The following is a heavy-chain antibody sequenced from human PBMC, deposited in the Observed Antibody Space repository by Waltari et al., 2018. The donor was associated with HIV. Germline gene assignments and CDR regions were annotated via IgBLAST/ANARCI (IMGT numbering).Heavy chain of an antibody. J-gene: IGHJ6*02. CDR3: ARDLGASNNYYYGMDV. CDR2: ISSSGSYI. V-gene: IGHV3-21*01. Sequence: EVQLVESGGGLVKPGGSLRLSCASSGFTFSISSMNWFRPAPGKGLEGVSAISSSGSYIYYKDSVKGRFTISRDNSLYLQMNSLRADDTAVYYCARDLGASNNYYYGMDVWGQGTTVTVSS. CDR1: GFTFSISS. D-gene: IGHD3-16*01.